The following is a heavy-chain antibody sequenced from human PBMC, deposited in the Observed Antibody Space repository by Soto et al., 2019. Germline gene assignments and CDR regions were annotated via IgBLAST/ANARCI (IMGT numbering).Heavy chain of an antibody. J-gene: IGHJ4*02. D-gene: IGHD6-6*01. CDR1: GFTFSSYG. CDR3: ARDKGSSSSYFDY. CDR2: IWYDGSNK. Sequence: PGGSLRLSCAASGFTFSSYGMHWVRQAPGKGLEWVAVIWYDGSNKYYADSVKGRFTISRDNSKNTLYLQMNSLRAEDTAVYYCARDKGSSSSYFDYWAQGTPVTVSS. V-gene: IGHV3-33*01.